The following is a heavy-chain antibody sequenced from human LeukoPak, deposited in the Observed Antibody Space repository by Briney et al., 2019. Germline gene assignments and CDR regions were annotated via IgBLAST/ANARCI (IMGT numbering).Heavy chain of an antibody. D-gene: IGHD3-22*01. V-gene: IGHV3-48*04. Sequence: RGSLRLSCAASGFTFSSYSMNWVRQAPGKGLEWVSYISSSSSTIYYADSVKGRFTISRDNAKNSLYLQMNSLRAEDTAVYYCARGGPYYYDSSGFDYWGQGTLVTVSS. CDR1: GFTFSSYS. CDR2: ISSSSSTI. CDR3: ARGGPYYYDSSGFDY. J-gene: IGHJ4*02.